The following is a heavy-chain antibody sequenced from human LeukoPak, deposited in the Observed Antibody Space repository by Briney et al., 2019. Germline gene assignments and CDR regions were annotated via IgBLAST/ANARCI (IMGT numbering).Heavy chain of an antibody. V-gene: IGHV3-11*01. D-gene: IGHD2-15*01. Sequence: PGGSLRLSCAASGFTFSDYYMSWVRQAPGKGLEWVSYISSTGSTIYYADSVKGRLTISRDNAKNTLYLQMDSLRAEDTAVYYCTRDLNSGGSCWGQGTLVIVSS. CDR2: ISSTGSTI. CDR1: GFTFSDYY. J-gene: IGHJ4*02. CDR3: TRDLNSGGSC.